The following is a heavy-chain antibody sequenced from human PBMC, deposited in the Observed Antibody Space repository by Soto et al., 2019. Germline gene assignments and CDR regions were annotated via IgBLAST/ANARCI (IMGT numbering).Heavy chain of an antibody. CDR2: INHSGST. V-gene: IGHV4-34*01. J-gene: IGHJ6*02. D-gene: IGHD5-18*01. CDR1: GGSFSGYY. Sequence: KPAETLSLTGAVYGGSFSGYYWSWIRPRPGKGLEWIGEINHSGSTNYNPSLKSRVTISVDTSKNQFSLKLSSVTAADTAVYYCARGGTAMAPYYYYGMDVWGQGTTVTVSS. CDR3: ARGGTAMAPYYYYGMDV.